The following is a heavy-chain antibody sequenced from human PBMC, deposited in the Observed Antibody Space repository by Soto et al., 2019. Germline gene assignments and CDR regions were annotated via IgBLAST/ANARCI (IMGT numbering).Heavy chain of an antibody. CDR2: IPYSGNT. J-gene: IGHJ4*02. CDR3: ARIPYSSASFDY. D-gene: IGHD6-19*01. V-gene: IGHV4-61*01. Sequence: SETLSLTCTVSGVSISSVSISSNYWFWIRQPPGKGLEYIGSIPYSGNTNYNPSLKSRVSISVDTSKNQFSLKLTSVTAADTAVYYCARIPYSSASFDYWGQGILVTVSS. CDR1: GVSISSVSISSNY.